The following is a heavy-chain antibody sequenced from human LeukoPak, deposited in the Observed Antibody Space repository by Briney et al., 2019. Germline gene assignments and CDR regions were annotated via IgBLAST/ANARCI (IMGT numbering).Heavy chain of an antibody. CDR3: ARGLWFGDENPPYFDY. V-gene: IGHV4-59*10. D-gene: IGHD3-10*01. CDR1: GGSFSGYY. J-gene: IGHJ4*02. Sequence: SETLSLTCAVYGGSFSGYYWSWIRQPAGKGLEWIGRIYTSESTNYNPSLKSRVTISVDTSRNQFSLKLSSVTAADTAVYYCARGLWFGDENPPYFDYWGQGILVTVSS. CDR2: IYTSEST.